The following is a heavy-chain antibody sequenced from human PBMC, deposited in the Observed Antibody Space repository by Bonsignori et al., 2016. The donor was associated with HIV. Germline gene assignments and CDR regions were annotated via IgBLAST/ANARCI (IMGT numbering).Heavy chain of an antibody. CDR1: GGSLSGYH. J-gene: IGHJ4*02. CDR2: INHSGGT. CDR3: ARGLALVVVPATPFDS. V-gene: IGHV4-34*01. Sequence: GSLRLSCAVYGGSLSGYHWNWIRQSPGKGLEWIGEINHSGGTNYNPSLKNRVNISIDTSKNQFSLQLTSVTAAESAVYFCARGLALVVVPATPFDSWGQGSLVTVSS. D-gene: IGHD2-21*02.